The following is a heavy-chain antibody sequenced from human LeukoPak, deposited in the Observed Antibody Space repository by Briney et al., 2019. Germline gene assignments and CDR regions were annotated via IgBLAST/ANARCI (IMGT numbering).Heavy chain of an antibody. CDR2: ISRDGRST. J-gene: IGHJ4*02. D-gene: IGHD5-18*01. Sequence: PGGSLRLSCAASGFTFSSHWMHRVRQVPGEGLVWVSRISRDGRSTAYADSVKGRFTISRDNAKNTLYLQMNSLRAEDTAVYYCTSDTVDTSLGIDYWGLGTLVTVSS. CDR1: GFTFSSHW. CDR3: TSDTVDTSLGIDY. V-gene: IGHV3-74*01.